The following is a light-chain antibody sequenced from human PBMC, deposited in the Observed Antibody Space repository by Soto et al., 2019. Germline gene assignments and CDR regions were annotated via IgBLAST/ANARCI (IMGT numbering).Light chain of an antibody. CDR2: ATS. CDR3: QQAGGFPLT. V-gene: IGKV1-12*01. J-gene: IGKJ3*01. Sequence: DIQLTQSPSSVSASVGDRITITCRASQGVSNWLAWYQQKPGRAPNLLIYATSSLHSGVPSRFSGSGSGTDFTLTISSLQAEDFATYYCQQAGGFPLTFGPGTKLYIK. CDR1: QGVSNW.